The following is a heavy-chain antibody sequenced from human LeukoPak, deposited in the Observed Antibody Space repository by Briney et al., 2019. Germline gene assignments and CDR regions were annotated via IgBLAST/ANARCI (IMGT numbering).Heavy chain of an antibody. Sequence: GGSLKISCEASGDFFTRYWFGWVRQMPGKGLEWIGVIYPGDSDTRYSPSFQGQVTISADKSIRTAYLQWRSLKASDTAMYYCARLDYGSGNYYTKGFDYWGQGTPVTVSS. CDR3: ARLDYGSGNYYTKGFDY. J-gene: IGHJ4*02. V-gene: IGHV5-51*01. CDR2: IYPGDSDT. CDR1: GDFFTRYW. D-gene: IGHD3-10*01.